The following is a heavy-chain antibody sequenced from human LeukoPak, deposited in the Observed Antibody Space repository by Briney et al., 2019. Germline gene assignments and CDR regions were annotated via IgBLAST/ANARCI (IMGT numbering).Heavy chain of an antibody. CDR2: IYYSGST. CDR1: GGSISSHY. V-gene: IGHV4-59*11. CDR3: ARLYYDFWSGYYKPDAFDI. D-gene: IGHD3-3*01. J-gene: IGHJ3*02. Sequence: SETLSLTCTVSGGSISSHYWSWIRQPPGKGLEWIGYIYYSGSTNYNPSLKSRVTISVDTSKNQLSLKLSSVTAADTAVYYCARLYYDFWSGYYKPDAFDIWGQGTMVTVSS.